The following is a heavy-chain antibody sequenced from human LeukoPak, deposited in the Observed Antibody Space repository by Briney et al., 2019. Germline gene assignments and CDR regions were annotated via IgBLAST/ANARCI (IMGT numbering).Heavy chain of an antibody. Sequence: GGSLRLSCAASGFTFDDYGMSWVRQAPGKGLEWVASISSSSGDKDYADSMKGRFTISRDNAGNSLFLQMNSLRAEDTAVYYCARGFLTADAFIDYWGQGTLVTVSS. CDR2: ISSSSGDK. CDR1: GFTFDDYG. D-gene: IGHD6-13*01. V-gene: IGHV3-21*06. J-gene: IGHJ4*02. CDR3: ARGFLTADAFIDY.